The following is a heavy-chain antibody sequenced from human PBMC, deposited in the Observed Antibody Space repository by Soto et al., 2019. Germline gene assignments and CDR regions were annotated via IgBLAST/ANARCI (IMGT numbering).Heavy chain of an antibody. Sequence: PGGSLRLSCATSGFTFSSYAMNWVRQAPGKGLEWVSSISGSGTSTYYAFSVKGRFTISRDNSKNTLYLQTNSLRVEDTAVYYCAAHSNPEGGYWGQGTLVTVSS. CDR2: ISGSGTST. D-gene: IGHD2-15*01. J-gene: IGHJ4*02. V-gene: IGHV3-23*01. CDR3: AAHSNPEGGY. CDR1: GFTFSSYA.